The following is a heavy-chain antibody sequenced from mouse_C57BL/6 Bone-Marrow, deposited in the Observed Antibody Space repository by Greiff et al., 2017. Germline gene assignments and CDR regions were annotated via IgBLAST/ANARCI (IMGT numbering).Heavy chain of an antibody. J-gene: IGHJ4*01. D-gene: IGHD2-1*01. CDR1: GYTFTSYG. Sequence: VQLQQSGAELVRPGSSVKMSCKTSGYTFTSYGINWVKQRPGQGLEWIGYIYMGNGYTEYNEKFKGKATLTSDTSSSTAYMQLSSLTSEDSAIYFCARLYGNLVYYAMDYWGQGTSVTVSS. V-gene: IGHV1-58*01. CDR2: IYMGNGYT. CDR3: ARLYGNLVYYAMDY.